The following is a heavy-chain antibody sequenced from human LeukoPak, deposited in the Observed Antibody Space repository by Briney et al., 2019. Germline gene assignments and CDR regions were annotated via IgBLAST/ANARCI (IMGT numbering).Heavy chain of an antibody. CDR3: VVGATPFDY. D-gene: IGHD1-26*01. Sequence: GGSLRLSCAASGFTFSSYSMNWVRQAPGKGLEWVSVIYSGGSTYYADSVKGRFTISRDNSKNTLYLQMNSLRAEDTAVYYCVVGATPFDYWGQGTLVTVSS. CDR1: GFTFSSYS. CDR2: IYSGGST. J-gene: IGHJ4*02. V-gene: IGHV3-66*01.